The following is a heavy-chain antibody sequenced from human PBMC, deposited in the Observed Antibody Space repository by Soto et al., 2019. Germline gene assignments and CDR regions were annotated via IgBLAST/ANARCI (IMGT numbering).Heavy chain of an antibody. Sequence: ASVKVSCKASGYTFTSYGISWVRQAPGQGLEWMGWISAYNGNTNYAQKLQGRVTMTTDTSTSTAYMELRSLRSDDTAVYYCARGDCSSTSCYYPDWFDPWGQGTLVTVSS. CDR1: GYTFTSYG. V-gene: IGHV1-18*01. CDR3: ARGDCSSTSCYYPDWFDP. D-gene: IGHD2-2*01. J-gene: IGHJ5*02. CDR2: ISAYNGNT.